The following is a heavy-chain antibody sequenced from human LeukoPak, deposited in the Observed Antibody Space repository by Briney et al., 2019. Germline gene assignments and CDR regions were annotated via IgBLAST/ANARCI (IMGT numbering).Heavy chain of an antibody. Sequence: SVKVSCKASGGTFSSYAISWVRQAPRQGLGWMGGIIPIFGTANYAQKFQGRVTITADESTSTAYMELSSLRSEDTAVYYCARSITIFGVAGPFDPSGQGTLVTVSS. J-gene: IGHJ5*02. CDR2: IIPIFGTA. CDR1: GGTFSSYA. CDR3: ARSITIFGVAGPFDP. V-gene: IGHV1-69*13. D-gene: IGHD3-3*01.